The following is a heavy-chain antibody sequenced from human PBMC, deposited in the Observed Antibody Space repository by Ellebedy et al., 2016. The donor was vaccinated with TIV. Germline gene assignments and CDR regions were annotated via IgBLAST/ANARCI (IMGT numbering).Heavy chain of an antibody. J-gene: IGHJ6*02. CDR2: IRYDGSKK. CDR3: AKEEVYNYGSGSHYNPPHVMDV. Sequence: GESLKISCAASGFTFSTYGMHWVRQVPGKGLEWVSFIRYDGSKKYYADSVKGRFTISRDNSKNTLYLQMHSLRVEDTAVYYCAKEEVYNYGSGSHYNPPHVMDVWGQGTTVIVSS. D-gene: IGHD3-10*01. CDR1: GFTFSTYG. V-gene: IGHV3-30*02.